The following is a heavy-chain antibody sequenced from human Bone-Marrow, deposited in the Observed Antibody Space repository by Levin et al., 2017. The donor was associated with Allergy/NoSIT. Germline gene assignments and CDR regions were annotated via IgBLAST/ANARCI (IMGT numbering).Heavy chain of an antibody. D-gene: IGHD2-2*01. CDR1: GFTFTDHA. CDR3: ARGAAAVYGMDV. Sequence: QPGGSLRLSCGASGFTFTDHAMHWVRQAPGAGLEWVALTSYDGSNEFYGDSVKGRFAISRDNSKNTLYLQMTSLRVEDTAVYYCARGAAAVYGMDVWGQGTTVTVSS. V-gene: IGHV3-30*09. J-gene: IGHJ6*02. CDR2: TSYDGSNE.